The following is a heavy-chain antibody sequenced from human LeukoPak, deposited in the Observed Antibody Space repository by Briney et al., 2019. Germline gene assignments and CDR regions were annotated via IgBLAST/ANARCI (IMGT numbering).Heavy chain of an antibody. CDR3: ARAGGTYYYESSGYYYQNWFDS. J-gene: IGHJ5*01. Sequence: ASVTVSCKASGYRFSDYYMHWVRQAPGQGLEWMGRINSNSGGTGFAEKFRGRVTMTRDTSISTAYMELSRLTSDDTAVYYCARAGGTYYYESSGYYYQNWFDSWGQGTLGTVSS. D-gene: IGHD3-22*01. V-gene: IGHV1-2*06. CDR2: INSNSGGT. CDR1: GYRFSDYY.